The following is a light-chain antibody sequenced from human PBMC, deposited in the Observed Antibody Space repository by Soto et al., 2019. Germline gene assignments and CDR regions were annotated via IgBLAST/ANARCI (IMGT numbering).Light chain of an antibody. J-gene: IGKJ5*01. Sequence: EIVLTQSPATLSLSPGERATPSCRASQSVSGYLAWYRQKPGQAPSLLIYDTSNRATGVPPRFSGSGSGTDFTLTISTLEPEDFAVYYCQHRSSRPPIIFGQGTRLEI. V-gene: IGKV3-11*01. CDR2: DTS. CDR1: QSVSGY. CDR3: QHRSSRPPII.